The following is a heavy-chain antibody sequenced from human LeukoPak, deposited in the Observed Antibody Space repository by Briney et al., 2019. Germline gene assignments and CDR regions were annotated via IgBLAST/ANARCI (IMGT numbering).Heavy chain of an antibody. J-gene: IGHJ4*02. Sequence: PSETLSLTCTVSGYSISSGYYWGWIRQPPGKGLEWIGSIYHSGSTYYNPSLKSRVTISVDTSKNQFSLKLSSVTAADTAVYYCARRGVEMATITYFDYWGQGTLVTVSS. CDR2: IYHSGST. CDR3: ARRGVEMATITYFDY. D-gene: IGHD5-24*01. V-gene: IGHV4-38-2*02. CDR1: GYSISSGYY.